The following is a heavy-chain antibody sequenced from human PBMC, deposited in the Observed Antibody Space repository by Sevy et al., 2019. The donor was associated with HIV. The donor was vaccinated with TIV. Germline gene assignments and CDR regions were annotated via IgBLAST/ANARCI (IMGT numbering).Heavy chain of an antibody. CDR3: ARGHYDSSGYFSQFDY. CDR1: GGSISSYY. D-gene: IGHD3-22*01. V-gene: IGHV4-4*07. J-gene: IGHJ4*02. Sequence: SETLSLTCTVSGGSISSYYWSWIRQPAGKGLEWIGRIYTSGSTNYNPSLESRVTMSVDTSKNQFSLKLSSVTAADTAVYYCARGHYDSSGYFSQFDYWGQGILVTVSS. CDR2: IYTSGST.